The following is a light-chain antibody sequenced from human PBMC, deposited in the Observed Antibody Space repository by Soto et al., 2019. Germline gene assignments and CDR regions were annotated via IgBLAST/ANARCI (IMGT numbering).Light chain of an antibody. CDR2: EVS. J-gene: IGLJ1*01. V-gene: IGLV2-8*01. Sequence: QSVLTQPPSASGSPGQSVTISCTGTSSDVGGYNFVSWYQQHPGKAPKLMIYEVSKRPSGVPDRFSGSKSGSTASLTVSGLQAEDEADYYCSSYTGSNFYVFGTGTQLTVL. CDR3: SSYTGSNFYV. CDR1: SSDVGGYNF.